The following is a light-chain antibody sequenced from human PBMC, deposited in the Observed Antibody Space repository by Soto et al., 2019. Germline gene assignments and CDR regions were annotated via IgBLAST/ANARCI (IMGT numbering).Light chain of an antibody. J-gene: IGKJ1*01. CDR2: VAS. CDR3: QQTYRTPWT. Sequence: DIQMTQSPSSLSASVGDRVTITCRTGQSIYTYLSWYQQKPGKAPNLLIYVASSLQSGVPSRFSGSGSGTEFTLTIRSLQPEDFATYYCQQTYRTPWTFGQGTKV. CDR1: QSIYTY. V-gene: IGKV1-39*01.